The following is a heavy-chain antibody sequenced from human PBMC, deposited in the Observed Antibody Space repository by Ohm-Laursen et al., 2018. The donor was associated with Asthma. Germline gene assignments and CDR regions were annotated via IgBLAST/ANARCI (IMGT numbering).Heavy chain of an antibody. J-gene: IGHJ4*02. CDR1: GFTFGSYG. V-gene: IGHV3-33*01. CDR3: ARDSDRGSSACDY. CDR2: IWNDGSNK. D-gene: IGHD6-6*01. Sequence: SLRLSCAASGFTFGSYGMHWVRQAPGKGLEWVAVIWNDGSNKYYADSVKGRFTISRDNSKNTLYLQMNSLRAEDTAVYYCARDSDRGSSACDYWGQGTLVTVSS.